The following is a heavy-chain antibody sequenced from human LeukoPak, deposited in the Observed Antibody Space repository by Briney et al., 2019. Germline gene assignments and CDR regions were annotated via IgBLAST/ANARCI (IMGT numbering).Heavy chain of an antibody. V-gene: IGHV3-7*01. J-gene: IGHJ6*02. D-gene: IGHD3-3*01. CDR1: GFTFSSYW. CDR2: IKQDGSEK. CDR3: ARAEYDFEIYYYYGMDV. Sequence: PGGSLRLSCAASGFTFSSYWMSWVRQAPGKGLEWVANIKQDGSEKYYVDSVKGRFTISRDNAKNSLYLQMNSLRAEDTAVYYCARAEYDFEIYYYYGMDVWGQGTTVTVSS.